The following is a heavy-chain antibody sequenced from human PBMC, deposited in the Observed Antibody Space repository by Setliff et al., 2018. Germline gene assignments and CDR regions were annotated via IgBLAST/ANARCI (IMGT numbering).Heavy chain of an antibody. V-gene: IGHV4-30-4*08. CDR2: ICHSGSA. Sequence: SETLSLTCTVSGDSISSGDYFWSWIRQPPGKGLEWIAYICHSGSAYYNPSLKSRVTMSVDTSKNQFSLHLTSVTAADTAVYYCAREVGTSTSSDAFDVWGQGMMVTV. CDR1: GDSISSGDYF. D-gene: IGHD1-26*01. CDR3: AREVGTSTSSDAFDV. J-gene: IGHJ3*01.